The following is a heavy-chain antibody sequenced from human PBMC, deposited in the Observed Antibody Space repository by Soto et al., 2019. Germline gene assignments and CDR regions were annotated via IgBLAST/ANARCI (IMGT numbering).Heavy chain of an antibody. CDR2: IYYSGST. CDR3: ARDSYYDFWSGPDAFDI. D-gene: IGHD3-3*01. CDR1: GGSISSGGYY. Sequence: PSETLSLTCTVSGGSISSGGYYWSWIRQHPGKGLEWIGYIYYSGSTYYNPSLKSRVTISVDTSKNQFSLKLSSVTAADTAVYYCARDSYYDFWSGPDAFDIWGQGTMVTVS. V-gene: IGHV4-31*03. J-gene: IGHJ3*02.